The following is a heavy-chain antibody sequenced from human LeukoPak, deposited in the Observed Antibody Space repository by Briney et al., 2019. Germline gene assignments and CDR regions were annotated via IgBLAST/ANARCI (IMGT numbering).Heavy chain of an antibody. CDR1: GFTFGDYA. J-gene: IGHJ4*02. D-gene: IGHD2-2*01. CDR3: TRVWYCSSTSCYAPDY. V-gene: IGHV3-49*03. CDR2: IRSKAYGGTT. Sequence: SGGSLRLSCTASGFTFGDYAMSWFHQAPGKGLEWVGFIRSKAYGGTTEYAASVKGRFTISRDDSKSIAYLQMNSLKTEDTAVYYCTRVWYCSSTSCYAPDYWGQGTLVTVSS.